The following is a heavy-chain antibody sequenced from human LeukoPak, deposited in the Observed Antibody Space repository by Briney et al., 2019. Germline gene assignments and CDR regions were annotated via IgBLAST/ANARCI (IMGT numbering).Heavy chain of an antibody. J-gene: IGHJ6*03. Sequence: GSLGLSCAASGFTFSSYEMNWVRQPPGKGLEWIGSIYYSWSTYYNPSLKSRVTTSLDESKNQFSLKLSSVTAADTAVYFCARGGRYMSASWYRSVYYYMDVWGKGTTVTVSS. D-gene: IGHD6-13*01. CDR1: GFTFSSYEM. CDR2: IYYSWST. CDR3: ARGGRYMSASWYRSVYYYMDV. V-gene: IGHV4-4*01.